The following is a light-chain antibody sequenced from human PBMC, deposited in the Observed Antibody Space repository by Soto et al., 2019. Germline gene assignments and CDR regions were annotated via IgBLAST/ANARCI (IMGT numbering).Light chain of an antibody. CDR1: SGSIASNY. Sequence: NFMLTQPHSVSESPGKTVTISCTGTSGSIASNYVQWYQQRPGSAPTTVIYEDNQRPSGVPDRFSGSIDTSSNSASLTIYGLKTEDEADYYCQSYDTTNHVVFGGGTQLTVL. CDR3: QSYDTTNHVV. J-gene: IGLJ2*01. CDR2: EDN. V-gene: IGLV6-57*02.